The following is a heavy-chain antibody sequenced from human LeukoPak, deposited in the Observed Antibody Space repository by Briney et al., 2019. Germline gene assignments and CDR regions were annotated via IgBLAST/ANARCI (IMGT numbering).Heavy chain of an antibody. V-gene: IGHV3-21*01. D-gene: IGHD1-20*01. J-gene: IGHJ4*01. CDR3: ARDVNWNYCDY. CDR2: ISTSSSYI. Sequence: GGSLRLSCAASGFTFSSYSMNWVRQAPGKGLEWVSFISTSSSYIYYADSVKGRFTISRDNAKNSLYLQMNSLRAEDTAVYYCARDVNWNYCDYWGHGTLVTVSS. CDR1: GFTFSSYS.